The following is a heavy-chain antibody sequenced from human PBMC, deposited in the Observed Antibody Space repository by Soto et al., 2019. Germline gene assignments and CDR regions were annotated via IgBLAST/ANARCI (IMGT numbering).Heavy chain of an antibody. CDR1: GGSISSYY. CDR2: IYYSGST. V-gene: IGHV4-59*08. Sequence: SETLSLTCTVSGGSISSYYWSWIRQPPGKGLEWIGYIYYSGSTNYNPSLKSRVTISVDTSKNQFSLKLSSVTAADTAVYYCAVVPAANGHYGMDVWGQGTTVTVSS. CDR3: AVVPAANGHYGMDV. D-gene: IGHD2-2*01. J-gene: IGHJ6*02.